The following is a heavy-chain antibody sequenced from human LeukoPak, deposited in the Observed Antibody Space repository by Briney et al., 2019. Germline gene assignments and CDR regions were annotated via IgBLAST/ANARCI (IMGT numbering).Heavy chain of an antibody. CDR2: IIPIFGTA. Sequence: ASVKVSCKASGGTFSSYAISWVRQAPGRGLEWMGGIIPIFGTANYAQKFQGRVTITADESTSTAYMELSSLRSEDTAVYYCARDLGVRGVKNWFDPWGQGTLVTVSS. CDR3: ARDLGVRGVKNWFDP. CDR1: GGTFSSYA. D-gene: IGHD3-10*01. J-gene: IGHJ5*02. V-gene: IGHV1-69*01.